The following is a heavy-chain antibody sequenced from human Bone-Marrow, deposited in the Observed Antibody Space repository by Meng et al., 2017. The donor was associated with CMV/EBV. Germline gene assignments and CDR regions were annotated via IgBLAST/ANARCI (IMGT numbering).Heavy chain of an antibody. J-gene: IGHJ4*02. CDR1: GFTFSSYA. V-gene: IGHV3-30*04. CDR3: ARPQWGIPDY. CDR2: ISYDGSNK. D-gene: IGHD3-16*01. Sequence: GESLKISCAASGFTFSSYAMHWVRQAPGKGLEWVAVISYDGSNKYYADSVKGRFTISRDNAKNSLYLQMNSLRAEDTAVYYCARPQWGIPDYWGQGNLVNVAS.